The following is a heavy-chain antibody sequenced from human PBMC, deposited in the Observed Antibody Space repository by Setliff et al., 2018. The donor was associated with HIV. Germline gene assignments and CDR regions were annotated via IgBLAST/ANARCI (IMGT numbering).Heavy chain of an antibody. CDR3: ARDIGSVWHNWFDP. J-gene: IGHJ5*02. D-gene: IGHD6-19*01. Sequence: PGESLKVSCKASGYSFTRNFVHWVRQAPGQRLEWMGWINAGNGNTKYSQKFQGRVTISRDTSASTVYMELNSLRSEDTAIYYCARDIGSVWHNWFDPWGQGTLVTVSS. CDR1: GYSFTRNF. CDR2: INAGNGNT. V-gene: IGHV1-3*01.